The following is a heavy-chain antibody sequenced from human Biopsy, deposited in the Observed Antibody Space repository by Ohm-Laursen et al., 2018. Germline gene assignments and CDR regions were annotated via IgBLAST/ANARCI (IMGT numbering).Heavy chain of an antibody. J-gene: IGHJ6*02. CDR1: GRPISSDY. CDR3: ARATNSTGWPYYYFYGMDV. D-gene: IGHD2/OR15-2a*01. CDR2: IYYSGST. V-gene: IGHV4-59*01. Sequence: TLSLTCTVSGRPISSDYWSWIRQTPGKGLEWIGYIYYSGSTNYNPSLKSRVPISVDTSKNQFSLRLNSVTAADTAVYYCARATNSTGWPYYYFYGMDVWGQGTTVTVSS.